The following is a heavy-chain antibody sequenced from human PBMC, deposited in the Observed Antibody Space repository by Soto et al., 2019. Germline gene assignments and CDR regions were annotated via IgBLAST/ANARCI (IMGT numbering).Heavy chain of an antibody. V-gene: IGHV1-18*01. D-gene: IGHD3-9*01. CDR3: ARDLYYDILTGYPIHDAFDI. CDR2: ISAYNGNT. J-gene: IGHJ3*02. CDR1: GYTFTSYG. Sequence: ASVKVSCKASGYTFTSYGISWVRQAPGQGLEWMGWISAYNGNTNYAQKLQGRVTMTTDTSTSTAYMELRSLRSDDTAVYYCARDLYYDILTGYPIHDAFDIWGQGTRVTVSS.